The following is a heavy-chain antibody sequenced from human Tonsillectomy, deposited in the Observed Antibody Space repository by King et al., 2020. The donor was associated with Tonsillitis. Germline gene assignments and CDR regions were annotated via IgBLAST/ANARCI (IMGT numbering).Heavy chain of an antibody. V-gene: IGHV1-18*01. D-gene: IGHD6-13*01. CDR3: ARGTSSTWPKPCYFDY. Sequence: VQLVESGAEVKKPGASVKVSCKASGYIFRNYGITWVRQAPGQGPEWLGWISAYSGITNFPQQLQGRVTMTTDTSTSTAYMGLSSLRADDTAVYYCARGTSSTWPKPCYFDYWGQGTLVTVSS. CDR1: GYIFRNYG. CDR2: ISAYSGIT. J-gene: IGHJ4*02.